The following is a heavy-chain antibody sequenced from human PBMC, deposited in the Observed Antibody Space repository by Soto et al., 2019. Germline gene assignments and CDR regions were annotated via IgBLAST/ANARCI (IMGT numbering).Heavy chain of an antibody. J-gene: IGHJ4*02. D-gene: IGHD3-9*01. V-gene: IGHV4-39*01. CDR3: ARLEGLATISYYFDF. CDR1: DDSINSDKYY. CDR2: IYYRGNA. Sequence: PSETLSLTCSVSDDSINSDKYYWGWIRQPPGKGLEWIGSIYYRGNAYYNPSPQTRVTISLDKSKSQFSLKLNSVTAADSAVYFCARLEGLATISYYFDFWGPGALVTVSS.